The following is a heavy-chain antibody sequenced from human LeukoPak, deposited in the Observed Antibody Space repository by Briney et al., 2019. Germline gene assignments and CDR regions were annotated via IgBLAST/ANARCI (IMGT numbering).Heavy chain of an antibody. J-gene: IGHJ5*02. D-gene: IGHD6-13*01. CDR3: ARGSRSWYLKDWFDP. CDR1: GGSFSGYY. V-gene: IGHV4-34*01. Sequence: PSETLSLTCAVYGGSFSGYYWSWIRQPPGKGLEWIGEINHSGSTNYNPSLKSRVTISVDTSKNQFSLKLSSVTAADTAVYYCARGSRSWYLKDWFDPWGQGTLVTVSS. CDR2: INHSGST.